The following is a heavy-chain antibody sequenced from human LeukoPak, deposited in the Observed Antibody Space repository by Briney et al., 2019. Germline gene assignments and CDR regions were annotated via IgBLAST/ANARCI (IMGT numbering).Heavy chain of an antibody. CDR1: GYTFTGYY. CDR2: INPNSGDT. J-gene: IGHJ4*02. CDR3: ARHHYVWGSYEN. D-gene: IGHD3-16*01. V-gene: IGHV1-2*02. Sequence: ASVNVSCKASGYTFTGYYMHWVRQAPGHGLEWMGWINPNSGDTIYAQKFQGRVTMTRDTSIGTAYMELSRLTSDDTALYYCARHHYVWGSYENWGQGTLVTVSS.